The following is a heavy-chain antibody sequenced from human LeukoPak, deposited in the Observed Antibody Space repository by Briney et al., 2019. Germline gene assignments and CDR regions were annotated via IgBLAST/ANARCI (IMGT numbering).Heavy chain of an antibody. CDR1: GFTFSNYG. Sequence: PGGTLRLSCAASGFTFSNYGMSWVRQAPGKGLEWVSSISGSGDSTYYADSVKGRFTISRDNSKNTLYLQMNSLRAEDTAVYYCAKGYDYVWGSYPYFDYWGQGTLVTVSS. CDR3: AKGYDYVWGSYPYFDY. J-gene: IGHJ4*02. D-gene: IGHD3-16*02. V-gene: IGHV3-23*01. CDR2: ISGSGDST.